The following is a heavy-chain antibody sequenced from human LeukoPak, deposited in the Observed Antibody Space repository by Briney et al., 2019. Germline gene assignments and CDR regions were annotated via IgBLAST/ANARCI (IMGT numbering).Heavy chain of an antibody. D-gene: IGHD3-10*01. CDR2: INPNSGGT. V-gene: IGHV1-2*02. J-gene: IGHJ4*02. Sequence: ASVKVSCKASGYTLTGYYMHWVRQAPGQGLEWMGWINPNSGGTNYAQKFQGRVTMTRDTSISTAYMELSRLRSDDTAVYYCARGAPMVRGDLIDYWGQGTLVTVSS. CDR1: GYTLTGYY. CDR3: ARGAPMVRGDLIDY.